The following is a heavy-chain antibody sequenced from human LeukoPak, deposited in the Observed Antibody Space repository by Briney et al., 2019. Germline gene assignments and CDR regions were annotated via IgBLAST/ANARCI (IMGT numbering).Heavy chain of an antibody. D-gene: IGHD3-22*01. V-gene: IGHV4-38-2*02. CDR1: GYSISSGYF. J-gene: IGHJ4*02. CDR2: IYYSGST. CDR3: ARGQYYYDSSGYYLLDY. Sequence: PSETLSLTCTVSGYSISSGYFWGWLRQPPGKGLECIGTIYYSGSTNYNPSLKSRVTISVDTSKNQFSLKLSSVTAADTAVYYCARGQYYYDSSGYYLLDYWGQGTLVTVSS.